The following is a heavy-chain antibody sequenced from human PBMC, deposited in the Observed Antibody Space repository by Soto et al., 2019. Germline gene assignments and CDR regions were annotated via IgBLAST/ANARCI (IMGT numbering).Heavy chain of an antibody. CDR1: GGSISSSSYY. V-gene: IGHV4-39*01. CDR3: ARQIVVVAAVTSDYYMDV. Sequence: SETLSLTCTVSGGSISSSSYYWGWIRQPPGKGLEWIGSIYYSGSTYYNPSLKSRVTISVDTSKNQFSLKLSSVTAADTAVYYCARQIVVVAAVTSDYYMDVWGKGTTVT. J-gene: IGHJ6*03. CDR2: IYYSGST. D-gene: IGHD2-2*01.